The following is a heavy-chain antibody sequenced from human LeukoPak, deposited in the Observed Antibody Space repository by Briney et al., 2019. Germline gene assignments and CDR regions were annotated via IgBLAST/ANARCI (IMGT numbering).Heavy chain of an antibody. CDR1: GGSFSGYY. D-gene: IGHD6-13*01. CDR2: INHSGST. J-gene: IGHJ4*02. CDR3: ARKEVIAAMVLYYFDY. V-gene: IGHV4-34*01. Sequence: SETLSLTCAVYGGSFSGYYWSWIRQPPGKGLEWIGEINHSGSTNYNPSLKSRVTISVDTSKNQFSLKLSSVTAADTAVYYCARKEVIAAMVLYYFDYWGQGTLVTVSS.